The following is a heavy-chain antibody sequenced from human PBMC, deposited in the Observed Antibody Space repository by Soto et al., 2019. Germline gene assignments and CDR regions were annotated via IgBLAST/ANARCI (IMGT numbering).Heavy chain of an antibody. Sequence: GGSLRLSCAASGFTFSNYGMHWVRQAPGKGLEWVAVIWYDGTNKYYADSVKGRFTISRDDSKNTLYLQMSSLRAEDTAVYYCARDHSGYYFDYWGQGXLVTVYS. CDR3: ARDHSGYYFDY. D-gene: IGHD5-12*01. CDR1: GFTFSNYG. CDR2: IWYDGTNK. V-gene: IGHV3-33*01. J-gene: IGHJ4*02.